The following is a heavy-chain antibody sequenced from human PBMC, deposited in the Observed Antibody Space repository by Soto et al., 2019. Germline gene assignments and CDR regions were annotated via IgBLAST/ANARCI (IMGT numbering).Heavy chain of an antibody. CDR2: ISGSGGST. Sequence: GGSLGLCCAACGFTLSSYAMSWVRQAPGKGLEWVSAISGSGGSTYYADSVKGRFTISRDNSKNTLYLQMNSLRAEDTAVYYSAKGDIVVYPAFDIWGQGTMVTVSS. CDR3: AKGDIVVYPAFDI. V-gene: IGHV3-23*01. J-gene: IGHJ3*02. D-gene: IGHD2-21*01. CDR1: GFTLSSYA.